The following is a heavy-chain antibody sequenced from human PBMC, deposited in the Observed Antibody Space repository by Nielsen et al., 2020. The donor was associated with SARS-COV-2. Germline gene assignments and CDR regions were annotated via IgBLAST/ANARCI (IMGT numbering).Heavy chain of an antibody. Sequence: GGSLRLSCAASGFTFSSYGMHWVRQAPGKGLEWVAVISYDGSNKYYADSVKGRFTISRDNSKNTLYLQMNSLRAEDTAVYYCAKDKKYYDFWSGYIDYYYYGMDVWGQGTTVTVSS. D-gene: IGHD3-3*01. CDR1: GFTFSSYG. CDR2: ISYDGSNK. V-gene: IGHV3-30*18. CDR3: AKDKKYYDFWSGYIDYYYYGMDV. J-gene: IGHJ6*02.